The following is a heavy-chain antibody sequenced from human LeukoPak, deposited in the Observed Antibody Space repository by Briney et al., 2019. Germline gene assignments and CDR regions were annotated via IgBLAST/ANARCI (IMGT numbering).Heavy chain of an antibody. D-gene: IGHD1-26*01. CDR3: ARENEGATAD. Sequence: SETLSLTCTVSGGSINSGSYYWSWIRQPAGKGLEWIGRISPSGITNYNPSLKSRVIISVDTPKNQFSLKLSSVTAADTAVYYCARENEGATADWGQGTLVTVSS. CDR2: ISPSGIT. CDR1: GGSINSGSYY. J-gene: IGHJ4*02. V-gene: IGHV4-61*02.